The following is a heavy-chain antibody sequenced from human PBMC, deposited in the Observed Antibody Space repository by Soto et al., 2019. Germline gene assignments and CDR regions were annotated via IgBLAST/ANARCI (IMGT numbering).Heavy chain of an antibody. CDR1: GYTFTSYY. D-gene: IGHD5-18*01. Sequence: ASVKVSCKASGYTFTSYYMRWVRQAPGQGLEWMGIINPSGGSTSYAQKFQGRVTMTRDTSTSTVYMELSSLRSEDTAVYYCARDMEMDTIKLSYYYYYGMDVWGQGTTVTVSS. CDR2: INPSGGST. J-gene: IGHJ6*02. CDR3: ARDMEMDTIKLSYYYYYGMDV. V-gene: IGHV1-46*01.